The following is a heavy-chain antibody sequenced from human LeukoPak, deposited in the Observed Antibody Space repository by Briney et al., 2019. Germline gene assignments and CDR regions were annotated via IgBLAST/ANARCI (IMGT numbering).Heavy chain of an antibody. J-gene: IGHJ4*02. D-gene: IGHD2-2*01. CDR3: ARDFGASDIVVVPAAIDY. CDR1: GFTFSSYW. Sequence: GGSLRLSCAASGFTFSSYWMSWVRQAPGKGLGWVAVISYDGSNKYYADSVKGRFTISRDNSKNTLYLQMNSLRAEDTAVYYCARDFGASDIVVVPAAIDYWGQGTLVTVSS. CDR2: ISYDGSNK. V-gene: IGHV3-30-3*01.